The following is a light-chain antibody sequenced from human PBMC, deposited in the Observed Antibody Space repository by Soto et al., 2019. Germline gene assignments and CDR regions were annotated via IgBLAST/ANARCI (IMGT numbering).Light chain of an antibody. J-gene: IGKJ1*01. Sequence: DIQMTQSPSTLSASVGDRVTITCRASQSISSWLAWYQQKPGKAPMLLIYKASSLESVVPPRFSGTGSGTDFTLAISSLQPDDFATYDCQHDNYCRSKVGQGTKVDIK. CDR3: QHDNYCRSK. CDR2: KAS. V-gene: IGKV1-5*03. CDR1: QSISSW.